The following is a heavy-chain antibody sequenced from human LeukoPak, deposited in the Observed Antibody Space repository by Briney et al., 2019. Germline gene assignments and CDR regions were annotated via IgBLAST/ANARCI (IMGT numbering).Heavy chain of an antibody. D-gene: IGHD3-22*01. CDR2: IYYSGST. CDR3: ARDPPITMIVGTSDAFNI. V-gene: IGHV4-39*07. CDR1: GGSISSSSHY. Sequence: SETLSLTCTVSGGSISSSSHYWGWIRQPPGKGLEWIGSIYYSGSTYYNPSLKSRVTISVDTSKNQFSLKLSSVTAADTAVYYCARDPPITMIVGTSDAFNIWGQGTMVTVSS. J-gene: IGHJ3*02.